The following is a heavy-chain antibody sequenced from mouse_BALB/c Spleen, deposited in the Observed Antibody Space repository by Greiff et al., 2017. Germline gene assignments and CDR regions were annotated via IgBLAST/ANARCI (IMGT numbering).Heavy chain of an antibody. CDR1: GYTFTSYW. CDR3: ARGNPHFDY. J-gene: IGHJ2*01. Sequence: QVQLKQPGAELVKPGASVKLSCKASGYTFTSYWMHWVKQRPGQGLEWIGEINPSNGRTNYNEKFKSKATLTVDKSSSTAYMQLSSLTSEDSAVYYCARGNPHFDYWGQGTTLTVSS. CDR2: INPSNGRT. V-gene: IGHV1S81*02.